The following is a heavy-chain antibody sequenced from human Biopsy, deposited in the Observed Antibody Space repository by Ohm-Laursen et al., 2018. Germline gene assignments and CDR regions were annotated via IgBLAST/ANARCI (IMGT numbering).Heavy chain of an antibody. Sequence: TLSLTCAVSGYSTGSGYYWGWIRQPPGKGLEWIGSIYHSGSTYYNPSLKSRVTISVDTSKNQFSLKLRSVTAADTAGYYCARGQALKSFDYWGQGTLVTVSS. CDR2: IYHSGST. CDR1: GYSTGSGYY. V-gene: IGHV4-38-2*01. CDR3: ARGQALKSFDY. J-gene: IGHJ4*02.